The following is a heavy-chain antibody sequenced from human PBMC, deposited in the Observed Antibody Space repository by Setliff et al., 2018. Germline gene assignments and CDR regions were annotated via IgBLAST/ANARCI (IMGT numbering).Heavy chain of an antibody. V-gene: IGHV3-33*08. D-gene: IGHD2-15*01. J-gene: IGHJ4*02. Sequence: GGSLRLSCAASGFTFTDSFMSWVRQAPGKGLEWVAVIWDDGGNKYHADSVKGRFTISRDNSKNTLYLQMNSLRPEDTAVYYCARTCSGSGCYAGLESWGQGTPVTVSS. CDR3: ARTCSGSGCYAGLES. CDR1: GFTFTDSF. CDR2: IWDDGGNK.